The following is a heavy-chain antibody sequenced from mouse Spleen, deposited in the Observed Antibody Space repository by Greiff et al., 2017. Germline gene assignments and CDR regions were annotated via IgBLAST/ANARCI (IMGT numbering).Heavy chain of an antibody. Sequence: QVQLQQPGAELVRPGSSVKLSCKASGYTFTSYWMHWVKQRPIQGLEWIGNIDPSDSETHYNQKFKDKATLTVDKSSSTAYMQLSSLTSEDSAVYYCARLCSYWYFDVWGAGTTVTVSS. CDR3: ARLCSYWYFDV. CDR2: IDPSDSET. J-gene: IGHJ1*01. V-gene: IGHV1-52*01. CDR1: GYTFTSYW.